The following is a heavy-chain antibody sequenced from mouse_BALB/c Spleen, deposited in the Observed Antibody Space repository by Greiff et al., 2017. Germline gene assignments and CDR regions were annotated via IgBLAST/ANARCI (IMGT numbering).Heavy chain of an antibody. CDR1: GYTFTSYY. Sequence: VQLVESGAELVKPGASVKLSCKASGYTFTSYYMYWVKQRPGQGLEWIGEINPSNGGTNFNEKFKSKATLTVDKSSSTAYMQLSSLTSEDSAVYYCTRRGSPGFAVWGQGTLVTVSA. D-gene: IGHD1-3*01. CDR3: TRRGSPGFAV. J-gene: IGHJ3*01. CDR2: INPSNGGT. V-gene: IGHV1S81*02.